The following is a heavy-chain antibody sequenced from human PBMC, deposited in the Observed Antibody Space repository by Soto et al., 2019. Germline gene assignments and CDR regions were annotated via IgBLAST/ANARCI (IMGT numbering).Heavy chain of an antibody. CDR3: ARGDNSARITAAALDY. J-gene: IGHJ4*02. CDR1: GGSFSGYY. CDR2: INHSGST. V-gene: IGHV4-34*01. Sequence: SETLSLTCGVYGGSFSGYYWSWVRQPPGKGLEWIGEINHSGSTNYNPSLKSRVTISVDTSKNQFSLKLSSVTAADTAVYYCARGDNSARITAAALDYWGQGTLVTVS. D-gene: IGHD6-13*01.